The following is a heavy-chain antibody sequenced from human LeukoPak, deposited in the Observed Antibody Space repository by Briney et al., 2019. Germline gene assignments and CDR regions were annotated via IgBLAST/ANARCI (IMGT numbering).Heavy chain of an antibody. CDR3: AATYYYGSGSISI. CDR1: GGSISSGGYY. J-gene: IGHJ4*02. Sequence: SETLSLTCTVSGGSISSGGYYWSWIRQRPGTGLEWIGYIYYSGSTYYNPSLKSRVTISVDTSKNQFSLKLSSVTAADTAVYYCAATYYYGSGSISIWGQGTLVTVSS. CDR2: IYYSGST. V-gene: IGHV4-31*03. D-gene: IGHD3-10*01.